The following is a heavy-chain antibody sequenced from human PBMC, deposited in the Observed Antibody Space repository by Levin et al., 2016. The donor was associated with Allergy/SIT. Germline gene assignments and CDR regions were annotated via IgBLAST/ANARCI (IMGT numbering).Heavy chain of an antibody. CDR3: ARAGGGYSGYEVFDY. Sequence: WVRQAPGQGLEWMGRIIPILGIANYAQKFQGRVTITADKSTSTAYMELSSLRSEDTAVYYCARAGGGYSGYEVFDYWGQGTLVTVSS. V-gene: IGHV1-69*04. J-gene: IGHJ4*02. CDR2: IIPILGIA. D-gene: IGHD5-12*01.